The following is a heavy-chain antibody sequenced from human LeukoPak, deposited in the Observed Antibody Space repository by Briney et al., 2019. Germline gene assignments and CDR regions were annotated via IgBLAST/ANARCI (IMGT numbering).Heavy chain of an antibody. CDR3: AREYGSGTWGLVDY. Sequence: GGSLRLSCAASGFTFSSYAMHWVRQAPGKGLEWVAVISYDGSNKYYADSVKGRFTISRDNSKNTLYLQMNSLRAEDTAVYYCAREYGSGTWGLVDYWGQGTLVTVSS. D-gene: IGHD3-10*01. CDR2: ISYDGSNK. CDR1: GFTFSSYA. J-gene: IGHJ4*02. V-gene: IGHV3-30*04.